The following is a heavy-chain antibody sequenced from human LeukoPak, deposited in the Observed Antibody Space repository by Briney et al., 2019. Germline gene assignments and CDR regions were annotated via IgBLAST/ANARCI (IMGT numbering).Heavy chain of an antibody. J-gene: IGHJ4*02. CDR2: INPNSGNT. D-gene: IGHD5-12*01. CDR1: GDTFSDYY. V-gene: IGHV1-2*02. Sequence: ASVKVSCKASGDTFSDYYAHWVRQAPGQGLEWMGWINPNSGNTGYAQKFQGRVTMTTDTSTSTAYMELRSLRSDDTAVYYCARERAYDLENDYWGQGTLVSVSS. CDR3: ARERAYDLENDY.